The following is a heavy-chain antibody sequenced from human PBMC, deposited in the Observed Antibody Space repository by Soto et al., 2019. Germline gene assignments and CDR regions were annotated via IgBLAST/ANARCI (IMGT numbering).Heavy chain of an antibody. V-gene: IGHV3-30*18. J-gene: IGHJ5*02. CDR2: ISYDGSNK. CDR1: GFTFSSYG. D-gene: IGHD2-21*01. CDR3: AKPLFNSRRNNHCFDP. Sequence: GGSLRLSCAASGFTFSSYGMHWVRQAPGKGLEGVAVISYDGSNKYYADPVKGRFTISRDNSTNTLYLQMNSLRAEDTAVYYCAKPLFNSRRNNHCFDPWGQGTLVTVSS.